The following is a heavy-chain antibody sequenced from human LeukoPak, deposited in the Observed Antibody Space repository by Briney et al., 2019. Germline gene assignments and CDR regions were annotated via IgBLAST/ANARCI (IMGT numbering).Heavy chain of an antibody. CDR1: GGSISSDF. Sequence: SEILSLTCTVSGGSISSDFWSWIRQPPGKGLEWIGYMYHTGISNYNPSLKSRVTISVDTSKKQISLKLRSVTAADTAVYFCARDKAQSDAFDIWGQGTMVTVSS. V-gene: IGHV4-59*01. J-gene: IGHJ3*02. CDR2: MYHTGIS. CDR3: ARDKAQSDAFDI.